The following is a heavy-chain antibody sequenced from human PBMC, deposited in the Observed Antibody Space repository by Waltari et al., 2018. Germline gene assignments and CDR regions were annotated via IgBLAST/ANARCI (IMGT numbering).Heavy chain of an antibody. CDR2: IYYSGST. CDR1: GGSISSSSYY. D-gene: IGHD4-17*01. V-gene: IGHV4-39*01. Sequence: QLQLQESGPGLVKPSETLSLTCTVSGGSISSSSYYWGWIRQPPGKGLGWIGSIYYSGSTYYNPSLKSRVTISVDTSKNQFSLKLSSVTAADTAVYYCARHWATVTTVDYWGQGTLVTVSS. J-gene: IGHJ4*02. CDR3: ARHWATVTTVDY.